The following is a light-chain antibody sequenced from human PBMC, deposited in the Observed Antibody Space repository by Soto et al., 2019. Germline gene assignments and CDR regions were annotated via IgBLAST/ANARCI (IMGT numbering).Light chain of an antibody. Sequence: QSVLTQPASVSGSPGQSITISCTGTSSDVGGYNYVSWYQLHPGKAPKLMIYEVGNRPSGVSNRFSGSKSGNTASLTISGLQAEDEADYYCNSYTSTSTYVFGTGTRSPS. CDR1: SSDVGGYNY. V-gene: IGLV2-14*01. J-gene: IGLJ1*01. CDR3: NSYTSTSTYV. CDR2: EVG.